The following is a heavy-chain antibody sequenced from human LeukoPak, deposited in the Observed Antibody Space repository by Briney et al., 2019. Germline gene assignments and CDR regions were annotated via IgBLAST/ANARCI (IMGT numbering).Heavy chain of an antibody. D-gene: IGHD5-18*01. CDR2: IDYRGST. Sequence: PSETLSLTCTVSGGSISSGAYYWSWIRQPPGKGLQWIAYIDYRGSTTYNPSLRSRVTISVDTSRNQFSLKLRSVTAADTAVYYCARSRSGYSYDHAAFEIWGQGTMVTGSS. J-gene: IGHJ3*02. CDR1: GGSISSGAYY. CDR3: ARSRSGYSYDHAAFEI. V-gene: IGHV4-61*08.